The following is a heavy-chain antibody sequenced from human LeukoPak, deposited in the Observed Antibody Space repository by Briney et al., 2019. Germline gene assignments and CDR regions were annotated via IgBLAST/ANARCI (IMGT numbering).Heavy chain of an antibody. J-gene: IGHJ4*02. Sequence: GGSLRLSCAASGFTFDDYGMSWVRQAPGKGLKWFSGINWNGGSTGYADSVKGRFTISRDNAKNSLYLQMNSLRAEDTALYYCARERPIVVVPAANPKEHDYWGQGTLVTVSS. D-gene: IGHD2-2*01. CDR2: INWNGGST. CDR1: GFTFDDYG. CDR3: ARERPIVVVPAANPKEHDY. V-gene: IGHV3-20*04.